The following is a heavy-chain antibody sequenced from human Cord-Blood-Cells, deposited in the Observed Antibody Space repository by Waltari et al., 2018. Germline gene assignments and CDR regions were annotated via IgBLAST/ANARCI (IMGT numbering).Heavy chain of an antibody. V-gene: IGHV3-30-3*01. CDR2: ISYDGSNK. CDR1: GFTFSSYA. CDR3: RVAAAGTGFDY. J-gene: IGHJ4*02. D-gene: IGHD6-13*01. Sequence: QVQLVESGGGVVQPGRSLRLSCAASGFTFSSYAMHGVRQAPGKGLEWVAVISYDGSNKYCADSVKGRFTISRDNSKNTLYLQMNSLRAEDTAVYYCRVAAAGTGFDYWGQGTLVTVSS.